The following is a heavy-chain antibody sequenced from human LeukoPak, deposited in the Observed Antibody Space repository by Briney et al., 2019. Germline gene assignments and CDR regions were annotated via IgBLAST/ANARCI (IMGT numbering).Heavy chain of an antibody. V-gene: IGHV3-21*01. CDR2: ISIGSDYI. CDR1: GFTLSGFN. J-gene: IGHJ6*03. CDR3: ARAKPDKGYFYYYYYLDV. Sequence: GGSLRLSCAASGFTLSGFNMNWVRQTPGKGLEWISSISIGSDYIYYADSVKGRFTISRDNAKNSLYLQMNSLRAEDTAVYYCARAKPDKGYFYYYYYLDVWGEGTTVTVSS.